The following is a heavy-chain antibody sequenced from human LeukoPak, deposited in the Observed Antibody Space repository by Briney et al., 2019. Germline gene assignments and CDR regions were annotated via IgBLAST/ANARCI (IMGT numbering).Heavy chain of an antibody. J-gene: IGHJ4*02. V-gene: IGHV3-23*01. D-gene: IGHD3-9*01. CDR2: ITGSGGNT. Sequence: GESLRLSCAASGFTFSNYAMSWVRQPPGKGLEWVSAITGSGGNTYYADSVKGRFTISRDNSKNTVFLQMNSLRAEDTAVYYCAKWGDYDVLTGYYVSDYWGQGTLVTVSS. CDR3: AKWGDYDVLTGYYVSDY. CDR1: GFTFSNYA.